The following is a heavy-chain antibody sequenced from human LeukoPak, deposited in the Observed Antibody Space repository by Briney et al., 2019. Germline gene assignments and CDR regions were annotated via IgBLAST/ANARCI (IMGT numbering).Heavy chain of an antibody. CDR1: GGSISSSSYY. CDR3: ASQYYYDTLGAFDI. J-gene: IGHJ3*02. V-gene: IGHV4-61*05. D-gene: IGHD3-22*01. Sequence: SETLSLTCTVSGGSISSSSYYWGWIRQPPGKGLEWIGRIYTSGSTNYNPSLKSRVTMSVDTSKNQFSLKLSSVTAADTAVYYCASQYYYDTLGAFDIWGQGTMVTVSS. CDR2: IYTSGST.